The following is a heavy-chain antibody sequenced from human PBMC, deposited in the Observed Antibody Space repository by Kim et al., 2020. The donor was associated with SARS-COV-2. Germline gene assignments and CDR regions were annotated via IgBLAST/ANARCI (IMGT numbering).Heavy chain of an antibody. Sequence: SETLSLICSVSGDSVGGYWWTWIRQPAGKGLEWIGRIYATGTTNYNPSLKSRVIMSVDTSGNQFSLRLSSVTAADTALYYCARHAHSSYFYYWGPGILVT. D-gene: IGHD6-13*01. J-gene: IGHJ4*02. CDR3: ARHAHSSYFYY. CDR2: IYATGTT. V-gene: IGHV4-4*07. CDR1: GDSVGGYW.